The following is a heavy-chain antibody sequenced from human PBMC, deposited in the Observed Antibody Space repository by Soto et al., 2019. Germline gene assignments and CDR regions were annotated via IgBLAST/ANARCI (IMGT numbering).Heavy chain of an antibody. CDR1: GFTFNNYA. D-gene: IGHD3-22*01. CDR2: ISVSGGST. J-gene: IGHJ4*02. V-gene: IGHV3-23*01. Sequence: LRLSCAASGFTFNNYALTWVGQAAGKGLEWVSTISVSGGSTYYADSVKGRFTISRDNSKKTLYLQMNRLTVKNTPVYYCAHGLYYYASSGYRGFDYWGQGTLVTVSS. CDR3: AHGLYYYASSGYRGFDY.